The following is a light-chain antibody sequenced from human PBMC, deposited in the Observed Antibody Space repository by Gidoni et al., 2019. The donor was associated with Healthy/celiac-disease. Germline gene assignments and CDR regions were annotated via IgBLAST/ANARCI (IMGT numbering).Light chain of an antibody. CDR2: DAS. Sequence: DIQMTQSPSSLSASVGDRDTITCQASQDISTYLNWYQQKPGKAPKILIYDASNLETGVPSRCSGSVSGTEFTFTISSLQPEEIATYYCQQYDNLPLTFGGGTKVEIK. CDR1: QDISTY. J-gene: IGKJ4*01. CDR3: QQYDNLPLT. V-gene: IGKV1-33*01.